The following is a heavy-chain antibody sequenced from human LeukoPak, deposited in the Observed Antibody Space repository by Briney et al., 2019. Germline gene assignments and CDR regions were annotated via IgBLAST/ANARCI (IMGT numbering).Heavy chain of an antibody. J-gene: IGHJ1*01. CDR2: ISYDGSNK. CDR3: AKDVYSNYGHFQY. D-gene: IGHD4-11*01. Sequence: GGSLRLSCAASGFTFSSYAMHWVRQAPGKGLEGVAVISYDGSNKYYADSVKGRFTISRDNSKTTLYLQMNSLRAEDTAVYYCAKDVYSNYGHFQYWGQGTLVTVSS. CDR1: GFTFSSYA. V-gene: IGHV3-30*04.